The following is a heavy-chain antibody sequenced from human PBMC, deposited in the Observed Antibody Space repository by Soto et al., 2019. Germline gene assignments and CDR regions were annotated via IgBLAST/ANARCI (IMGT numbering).Heavy chain of an antibody. CDR2: ISSSNRTI. Sequence: EVQLVESGGGLKHPGGSLRLSCAASGFTFRSYSMNWVRQAPGKGLEWVSYISSSNRTINYADSVKGRFIISRDNAKNSLYLQMHSLRDEDTAVYYCAREGWPLLQTGMDVWGQGTTVTFSS. D-gene: IGHD2-15*01. V-gene: IGHV3-48*02. J-gene: IGHJ6*02. CDR1: GFTFRSYS. CDR3: AREGWPLLQTGMDV.